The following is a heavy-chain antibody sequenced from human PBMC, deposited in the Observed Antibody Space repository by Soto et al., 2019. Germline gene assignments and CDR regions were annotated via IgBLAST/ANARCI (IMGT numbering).Heavy chain of an antibody. D-gene: IGHD6-6*01. Sequence: VKVSCKASGYTFTSYAMHWVRQAPGQRLEWMGWINAGNGNTKYSQKFQGRVTITRDTSASTAYMELSSLRSEDTAVYYCARDRMRQLVRTYYYNYMDVWGKGTTVTGSS. CDR3: ARDRMRQLVRTYYYNYMDV. CDR2: INAGNGNT. CDR1: GYTFTSYA. V-gene: IGHV1-3*01. J-gene: IGHJ6*03.